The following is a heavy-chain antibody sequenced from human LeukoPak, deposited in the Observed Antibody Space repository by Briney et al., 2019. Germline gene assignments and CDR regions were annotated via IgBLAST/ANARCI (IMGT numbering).Heavy chain of an antibody. Sequence: GGSLRLSCAASGFTFSSSVMSWVRQAPGKGLEWVSSIGGSGGDTYYADSVKGRFTISRDNSKNTLHLQMNRLRAEDTAVYYCAGLKGMDVWGQGTTVTVSS. J-gene: IGHJ6*02. CDR3: AGLKGMDV. CDR1: GFTFSSSV. V-gene: IGHV3-23*01. CDR2: IGGSGGDT.